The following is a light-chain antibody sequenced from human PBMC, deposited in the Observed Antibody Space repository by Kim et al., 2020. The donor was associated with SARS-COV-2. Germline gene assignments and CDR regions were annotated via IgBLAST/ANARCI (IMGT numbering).Light chain of an antibody. J-gene: IGLJ3*02. CDR2: SNN. Sequence: RVTISCSGSSSNIGSNYVYWYQQLPGTAPKLLIYSNNQRPSGVPDRFSGSKSGTSASLAISGLRSEDEADYYCAAWDDSLSGLWVFGGGTKVTVL. CDR3: AAWDDSLSGLWV. CDR1: SSNIGSNY. V-gene: IGLV1-47*02.